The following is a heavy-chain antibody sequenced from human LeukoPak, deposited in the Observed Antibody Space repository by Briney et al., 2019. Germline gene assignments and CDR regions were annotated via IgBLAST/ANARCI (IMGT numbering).Heavy chain of an antibody. CDR3: AARKVRGVGFYLDY. V-gene: IGHV3-23*01. J-gene: IGHJ4*02. Sequence: PGGSLRLSCAASGFTVSAYAMAWVRQAPGKGLEWVSTIYDDNTYYADSVKGRFAISTDNSKNTLYLQMNSLRVEDTAVYFCAARKVRGVGFYLDYWGQGTLVTVSS. D-gene: IGHD3-10*01. CDR2: IYDDNT. CDR1: GFTVSAYA.